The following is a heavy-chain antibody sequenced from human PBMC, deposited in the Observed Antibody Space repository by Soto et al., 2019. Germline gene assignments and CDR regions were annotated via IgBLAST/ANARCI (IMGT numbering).Heavy chain of an antibody. D-gene: IGHD3-22*01. Sequence: GGSLRLSCAASGFTFSSYAMSWVRQAPGKGLEWVSAVSGSGGSTYYADSVKGRFTISRDNSKNTLYLQMNSLRAEDTAVYYCAKGGADSSGYYLLWGQGTLVTVSS. CDR1: GFTFSSYA. J-gene: IGHJ4*02. CDR3: AKGGADSSGYYLL. V-gene: IGHV3-23*01. CDR2: VSGSGGST.